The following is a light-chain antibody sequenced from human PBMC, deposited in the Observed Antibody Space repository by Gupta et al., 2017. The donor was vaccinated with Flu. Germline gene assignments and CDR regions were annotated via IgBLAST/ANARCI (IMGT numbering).Light chain of an antibody. CDR3: CSYTRSSTWV. J-gene: IGLJ3*02. CDR2: NDE. Sequence: TTCDVGGDYYVACYHQHSGKAPRLLIYNDEKRPSGVPDRFSGSKTGNTAALTVSGLQPEDEADYYCCSYTRSSTWVFGGGTKLSVL. CDR1: TCDVGGDYY. V-gene: IGLV2-11*03.